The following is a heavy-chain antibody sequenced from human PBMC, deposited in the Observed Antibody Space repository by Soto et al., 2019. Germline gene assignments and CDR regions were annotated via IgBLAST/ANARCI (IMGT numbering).Heavy chain of an antibody. J-gene: IGHJ4*02. CDR1: GFTFSSYA. CDR3: ARDSSSGWY. Sequence: QVQLVESGGGVVQPGRSLRLSCAASGFTFSSYAMHWVRQAPGKGLERVAVISYDGSNKYYADSVKGRFTISRDNSKNTLYLQMNSLRAEDTAVYYCARDSSSGWYWGQGTLVTVSS. D-gene: IGHD6-19*01. CDR2: ISYDGSNK. V-gene: IGHV3-30-3*01.